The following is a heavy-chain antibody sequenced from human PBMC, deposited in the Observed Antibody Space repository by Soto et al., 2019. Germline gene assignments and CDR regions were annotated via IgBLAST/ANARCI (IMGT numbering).Heavy chain of an antibody. V-gene: IGHV3-74*01. CDR2: IETDGSRT. J-gene: IGHJ5*02. Sequence: EVQLVESGGGLVQPGGSLRLSCAASGFTFSTYWMHWVRQAPGKGPVWVSRIETDGSRTTYADSVKGRFTISRDNAKNMMYLQMNSLRVEDTAVYYCVRDRPHNWFDPWGQGTRVTVSS. CDR1: GFTFSTYW. CDR3: VRDRPHNWFDP. D-gene: IGHD6-6*01.